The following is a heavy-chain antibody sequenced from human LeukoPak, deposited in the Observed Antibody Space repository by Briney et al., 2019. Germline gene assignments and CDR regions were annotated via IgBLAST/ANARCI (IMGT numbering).Heavy chain of an antibody. V-gene: IGHV4-59*08. J-gene: IGHJ2*01. D-gene: IGHD3-22*01. CDR2: IDHTGST. CDR1: GGSISSHY. Sequence: PSETLSLSCNVSGGSISSHYWSWIRQPPGKGLEWIGYIDHTGSTDCSPSLKSRVTMSVDTSKNQVSLKLSYVTAADTAVYYCARRHSSGYYHYWYFDLWGRGTLVTVSS. CDR3: ARRHSSGYYHYWYFDL.